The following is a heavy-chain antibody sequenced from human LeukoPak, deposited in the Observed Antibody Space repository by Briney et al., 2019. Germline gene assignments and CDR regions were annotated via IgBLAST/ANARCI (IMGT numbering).Heavy chain of an antibody. CDR2: IYTSGST. V-gene: IGHV4-4*07. CDR3: ARSSLDSSGYYLYWYFDL. D-gene: IGHD3-22*01. CDR1: GGSLSSYY. J-gene: IGHJ2*01. Sequence: PSETLSLTCTVSGGSLSSYYWSWLRQPARNGLEWIGCIYTSGSTNYNPALKSRVTMSEDTSKNQFSLKLGAVAAADSAVYYCARSSLDSSGYYLYWYFDLWGRGTLVTVS.